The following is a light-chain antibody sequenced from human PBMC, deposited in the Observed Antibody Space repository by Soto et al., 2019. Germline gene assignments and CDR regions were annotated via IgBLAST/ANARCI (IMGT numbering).Light chain of an antibody. CDR3: SSYTTGSTPVV. CDR1: SSDVGGYNY. Sequence: QSALTQPASVSGSPGQSVTISCTGTSSDVGGYNYVSWYQQHPGKAPKFMIYDVSNRPSGVSTRFSGCKSGNTASLTISGLQAEDEADYYCSSYTTGSTPVVFGGGTKLTVL. CDR2: DVS. J-gene: IGLJ2*01. V-gene: IGLV2-14*01.